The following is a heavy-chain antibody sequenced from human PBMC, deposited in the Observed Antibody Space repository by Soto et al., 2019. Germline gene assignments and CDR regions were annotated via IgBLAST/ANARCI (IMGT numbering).Heavy chain of an antibody. CDR3: ARGHDSNGYYYFTMADQYFQH. J-gene: IGHJ1*01. Sequence: EVQLVESGGGLVQPGGSLRLSCAASGFTFSSYWMHWVRQAPGKGLVWVSRINSDGSSTSYADSVKGRFTISRDNAKNTLYLQMNSLRAEDTAVYYCARGHDSNGYYYFTMADQYFQHWGQGTLVTVSS. CDR2: INSDGSST. D-gene: IGHD3-22*01. CDR1: GFTFSSYW. V-gene: IGHV3-74*01.